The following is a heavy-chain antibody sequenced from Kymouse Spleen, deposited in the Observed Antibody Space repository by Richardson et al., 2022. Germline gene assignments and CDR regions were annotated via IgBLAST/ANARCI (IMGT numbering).Heavy chain of an antibody. Sequence: QVQLQQWGAGLLKPSETLSLTCAVYGGSFSGYYWSWIRQPPGKGLEWIGEINHSGSTNYNPSLKSRVTISVDTSKNQFSLKLSSVTAADTAVYYCARNVVVTAIPSYFDYWGQGTLVTVSS. CDR2: INHSGST. CDR1: GGSFSGYY. D-gene: IGHD2-21*02. CDR3: ARNVVVTAIPSYFDY. J-gene: IGHJ4*02. V-gene: IGHV4-34*01.